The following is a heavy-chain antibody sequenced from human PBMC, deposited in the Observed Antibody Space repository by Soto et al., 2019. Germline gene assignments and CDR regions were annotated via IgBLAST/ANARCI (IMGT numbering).Heavy chain of an antibody. V-gene: IGHV1-69*02. CDR1: GGTFSSYT. CDR2: IIPILGIA. J-gene: IGHJ4*02. CDR3: AMEYCSSTSCDRDY. Sequence: QVQLVQSGAEVKKPRSSVKVSCKASGGTFSSYTISWVRQAPGQGLEWMGRIIPILGIANYGQKFQGRVTITADKSTSTAYMELSSLRSEDTAVYYCAMEYCSSTSCDRDYWGQGTLVTVSS. D-gene: IGHD2-2*02.